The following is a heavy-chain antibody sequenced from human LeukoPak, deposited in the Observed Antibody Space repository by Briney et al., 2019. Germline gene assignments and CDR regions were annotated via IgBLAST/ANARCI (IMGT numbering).Heavy chain of an antibody. V-gene: IGHV3-11*05. CDR1: GFTFSDYY. CDR3: ARDHCGGDCYPLFDY. J-gene: IGHJ4*02. CDR2: ISSSSYT. Sequence: PGGSLRLSCAASGFTFSDYYMSWIRQAPGKGLEWVSYISSSSYTNYADSVKGRFTISRDNAKNSLYLQMNSLRAEDTAVYYCARDHCGGDCYPLFDYWGQGTLVTVSS. D-gene: IGHD2-21*02.